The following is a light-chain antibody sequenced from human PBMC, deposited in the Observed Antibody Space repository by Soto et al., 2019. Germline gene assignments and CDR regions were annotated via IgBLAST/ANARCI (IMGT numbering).Light chain of an antibody. J-gene: IGKJ5*01. Sequence: EIVMTPSRAILSVSPLQLANVSSCPRATVSSISLAWFQQRPGQAPSLLMYGASSRATGIPDRFSGSGSGTDCTLTISSLEPEDFAVYYCQQSSDWPPINFGQGTRLEIK. V-gene: IGKV3D-20*02. CDR1: ATVSSIS. CDR3: QQSSDWPPIN. CDR2: GAS.